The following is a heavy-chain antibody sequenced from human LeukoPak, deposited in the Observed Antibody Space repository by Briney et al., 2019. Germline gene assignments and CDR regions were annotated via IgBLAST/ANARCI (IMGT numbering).Heavy chain of an antibody. CDR1: GFTFSSYA. Sequence: GGSLRLSCAASGFTFSSYAMHWVRQAPGKGLEWVAVISYDGSNKYYADSVKGRFTISRDNSKNTLYLQMNSPRAEDTAVYYCARDHFLATYYYDSSGFFDYWGQGTLVTVSS. J-gene: IGHJ4*02. D-gene: IGHD3-22*01. CDR3: ARDHFLATYYYDSSGFFDY. CDR2: ISYDGSNK. V-gene: IGHV3-30-3*01.